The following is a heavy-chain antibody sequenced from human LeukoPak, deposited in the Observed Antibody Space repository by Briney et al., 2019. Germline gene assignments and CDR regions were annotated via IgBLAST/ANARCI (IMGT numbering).Heavy chain of an antibody. J-gene: IGHJ6*03. Sequence: GASVKVSCKASGYTFTSYGISWVRQAPGQGLEWMGWISAYNGNTNYAQKLQGRVTMTTDTSTSTAYMELRSLRSDDTAVYYCARDPIPHRTADPYYYMDVWGKGTTVTVSS. V-gene: IGHV1-18*01. D-gene: IGHD2-21*01. CDR3: ARDPIPHRTADPYYYMDV. CDR2: ISAYNGNT. CDR1: GYTFTSYG.